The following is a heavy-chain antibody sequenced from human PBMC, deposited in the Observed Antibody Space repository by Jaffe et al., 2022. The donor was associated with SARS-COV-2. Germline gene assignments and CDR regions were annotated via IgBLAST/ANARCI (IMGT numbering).Heavy chain of an antibody. D-gene: IGHD3-3*01. CDR2: IYWNDDK. V-gene: IGHV2-5*01. J-gene: IGHJ5*02. Sequence: QITLKESGPTLVKPTQTLTLTCTFSGFSLSTSGVGVGWIRQPPGKALEWLALIYWNDDKRYSPSLKSRLTITKDTSKNQVVLTMTNMDPVDTATYYCTHSAPGSIFGVVITGGFGPWGQGTLVTVSS. CDR1: GFSLSTSGVG. CDR3: THSAPGSIFGVVITGGFGP.